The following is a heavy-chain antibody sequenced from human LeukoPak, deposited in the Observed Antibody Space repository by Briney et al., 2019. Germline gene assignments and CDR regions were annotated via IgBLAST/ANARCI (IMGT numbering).Heavy chain of an antibody. D-gene: IGHD5-18*01. CDR1: GFTFSSYE. CDR2: ISSSGSTI. V-gene: IGHV3-48*03. CDR3: ARHSVDTAMVTRPLYFDY. Sequence: PGGSLRLSCAASGFTFSSYEMNWVRQAPGKGLEWVSYISSSGSTIYYADSVKGRFTISRDNAKNSLYLQMNSLRAEDTAVYYCARHSVDTAMVTRPLYFDYWGQGTLVTVSS. J-gene: IGHJ4*02.